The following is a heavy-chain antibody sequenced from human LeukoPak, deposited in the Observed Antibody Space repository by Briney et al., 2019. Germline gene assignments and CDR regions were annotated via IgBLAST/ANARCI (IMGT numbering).Heavy chain of an antibody. CDR1: GFTFSSFP. Sequence: PGGSLRLSCAASGFTFSSFPMSWVRQAPGKGLEWVSRISGGGGITYYADSVKGRFTLSRDNSKNTLYLQMNSLRAEDTAVYYCARSITMVRGVIMGAFDIWGKGTMVTVSS. CDR3: ARSITMVRGVIMGAFDI. CDR2: ISGGGGIT. J-gene: IGHJ3*02. D-gene: IGHD3-10*01. V-gene: IGHV3-23*01.